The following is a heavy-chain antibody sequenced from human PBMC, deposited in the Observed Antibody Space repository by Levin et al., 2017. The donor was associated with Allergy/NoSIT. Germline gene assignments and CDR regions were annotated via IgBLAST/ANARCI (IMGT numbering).Heavy chain of an antibody. CDR3: ARENYSSSWLGYYYYYGMDV. Sequence: SETLSLTCTVSGGSISSYYWSWIRQPAGKGLEWIGRIYTSGSTNYNPSLKSRVTMSVDTSKNQFSLKLSSVTAADTAVYYCARENYSSSWLGYYYYYGMDVWGQGTTVTVSS. D-gene: IGHD6-13*01. CDR2: IYTSGST. CDR1: GGSISSYY. J-gene: IGHJ6*02. V-gene: IGHV4-4*07.